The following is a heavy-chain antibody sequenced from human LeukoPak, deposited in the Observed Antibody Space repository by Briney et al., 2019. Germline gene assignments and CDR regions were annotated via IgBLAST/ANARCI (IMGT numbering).Heavy chain of an antibody. CDR2: VYVSGYT. CDR1: GGPLSNNY. V-gene: IGHV4-59*01. J-gene: IGHJ4*01. D-gene: IGHD4-23*01. Sequence: PSETLSLTCTVSGGPLSNNYWSWIRQPPGKGLEWIGYVYVSGYTHYNPSLKSRVTISIDTSKNHFSLNLTSVTAADTAVYYCARDLNGGSHFDYWGHGTLVTVSA. CDR3: ARDLNGGSHFDY.